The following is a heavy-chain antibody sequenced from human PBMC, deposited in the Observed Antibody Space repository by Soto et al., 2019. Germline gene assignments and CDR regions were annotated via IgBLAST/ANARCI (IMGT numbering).Heavy chain of an antibody. D-gene: IGHD6-19*01. CDR2: INRDGSST. CDR3: SRGPTGWYGFDY. J-gene: IGHJ4*02. Sequence: EVQLVESGGVLVQPGGSLRLSCAASGFTFSTNWMHWVRQAPGKGLVWVSRINRDGSSTNYADSVKGRFNISRDNAEKTLFLQMNSLTADDTAVYSCSRGPTGWYGFDYWGQGTLVTVSS. CDR1: GFTFSTNW. V-gene: IGHV3-74*01.